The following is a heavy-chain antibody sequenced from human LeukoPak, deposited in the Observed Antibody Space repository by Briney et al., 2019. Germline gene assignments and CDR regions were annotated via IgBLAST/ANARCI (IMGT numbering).Heavy chain of an antibody. CDR1: GFTFSSYA. Sequence: PGGSLRLSCAAFGFTFSSYAMSWVRQAPGKGLEWVSAISGSGGSTYYADSVKGRFTISRDNSKNTLYLQMNSLRAEDTAVYYCARALWFGEFLFDYWGQGTLVTVSS. CDR2: ISGSGGST. CDR3: ARALWFGEFLFDY. D-gene: IGHD3-10*01. J-gene: IGHJ4*02. V-gene: IGHV3-23*01.